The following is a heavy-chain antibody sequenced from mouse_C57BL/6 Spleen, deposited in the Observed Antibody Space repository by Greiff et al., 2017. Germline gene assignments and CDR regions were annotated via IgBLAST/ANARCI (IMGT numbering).Heavy chain of an antibody. CDR3: ARGNDGYSDD. D-gene: IGHD2-3*01. V-gene: IGHV1-82*01. Sequence: QVQLQQSGPELVKPGASVKISCKASGYAFSSSWMNWVKQRPGKGLEWIGCIYPGDGDTNYNGKFKGKATLTAGKSSSTSYMQLSSLTSEDSAVYFCARGNDGYSDDWGPGTTLTVSS. CDR1: GYAFSSSW. CDR2: IYPGDGDT. J-gene: IGHJ2*01.